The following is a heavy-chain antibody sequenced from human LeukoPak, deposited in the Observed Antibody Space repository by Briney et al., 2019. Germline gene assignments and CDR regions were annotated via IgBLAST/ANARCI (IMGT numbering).Heavy chain of an antibody. CDR3: AKAVYGDYDAFDI. Sequence: GGSLRLSCAASGFTFSSYAMSWVRQAPGKGLEWVSAISGSGAGTYYADSVKGRFTISRDNSKNTLYLQMNSLRAEDTAVYYCAKAVYGDYDAFDIWGQGTMVTVSS. J-gene: IGHJ3*02. CDR1: GFTFSSYA. V-gene: IGHV3-23*01. D-gene: IGHD4-17*01. CDR2: ISGSGAGT.